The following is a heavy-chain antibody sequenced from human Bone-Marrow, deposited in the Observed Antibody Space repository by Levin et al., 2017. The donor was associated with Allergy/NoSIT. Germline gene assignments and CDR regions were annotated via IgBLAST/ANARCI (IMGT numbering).Heavy chain of an antibody. Sequence: PSETLSLTCTVSGGSISSGVYFWSWIRQLPGKGLEWIGYVSHSGITFYNQSLKSRVTISGDTSKSLFSLNLSSVTAADTAVYYGARGITVFGVVLAVNDAFDIWGQGTMVTVSS. V-gene: IGHV4-31*03. J-gene: IGHJ3*02. CDR1: GGSISSGVYF. D-gene: IGHD3-3*01. CDR2: VSHSGIT. CDR3: ARGITVFGVVLAVNDAFDI.